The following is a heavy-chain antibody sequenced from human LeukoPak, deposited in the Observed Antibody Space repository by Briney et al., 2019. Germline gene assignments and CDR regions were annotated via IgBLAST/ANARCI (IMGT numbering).Heavy chain of an antibody. V-gene: IGHV1-18*01. J-gene: IGHJ6*02. D-gene: IGHD3-10*01. CDR2: IGAYNGNT. CDR3: AREPPMVRGVILAMDV. Sequence: GASVKVSCKASGYTFTSYGISWVRQAPGQVLVWMGWIGAYNGNTNYAQKLQGRVTMTTDTSTSTAYMELRSLRSDDTAVYYCAREPPMVRGVILAMDVWGQGTTVTVSS. CDR1: GYTFTSYG.